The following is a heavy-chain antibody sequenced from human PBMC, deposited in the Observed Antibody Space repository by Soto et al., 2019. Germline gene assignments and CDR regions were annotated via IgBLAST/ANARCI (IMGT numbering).Heavy chain of an antibody. CDR1: GFTFSSYS. CDR2: ISSSSSTI. CDR3: ARDGVGPLGYDYGMDV. V-gene: IGHV3-48*02. J-gene: IGHJ6*02. Sequence: EVQLVESGGGLVQPGGSLRLSCEASGFTFSSYSMNWVRQAPGKGLEWVSYISSSSSTIYYADSVKGRFTISRDNAKNSLYLQMNSLRDEDTAVYYCARDGVGPLGYDYGMDVWGQGTTVTVSS. D-gene: IGHD3-3*01.